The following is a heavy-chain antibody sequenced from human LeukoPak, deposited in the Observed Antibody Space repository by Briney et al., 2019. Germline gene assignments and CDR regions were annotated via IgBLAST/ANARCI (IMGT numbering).Heavy chain of an antibody. CDR3: ANGPTVGAAAGVDY. CDR1: GFTFSSYA. J-gene: IGHJ4*02. D-gene: IGHD6-13*01. V-gene: IGHV3-23*01. Sequence: GGSLRLSCVASGFTFSSYAMSWVRQAPGKGLEWVSSINSSGGRTYYADSVKGRFTISRDNSKNTLYLQMNSLRAEDTAIYYCANGPTVGAAAGVDYWGQGTLVTVSS. CDR2: INSSGGRT.